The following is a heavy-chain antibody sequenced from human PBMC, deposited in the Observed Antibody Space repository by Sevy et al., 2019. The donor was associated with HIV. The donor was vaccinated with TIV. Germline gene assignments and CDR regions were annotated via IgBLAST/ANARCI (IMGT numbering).Heavy chain of an antibody. CDR1: GFTFRTSG. J-gene: IGHJ4*02. Sequence: GGSLRLSCVTSGFTFRTSGMHWVRQSPGKGLEWVAVISYDEAHKNYADSVKGRFSIPKDNSKNTLYLQMSSLRTEETAVYYCAKDYSAGITMVRGAYRARGDYFDYWGQGTQVTVSS. CDR2: ISYDEAHK. CDR3: AKDYSAGITMVRGAYRARGDYFDY. D-gene: IGHD3-10*01. V-gene: IGHV3-30*18.